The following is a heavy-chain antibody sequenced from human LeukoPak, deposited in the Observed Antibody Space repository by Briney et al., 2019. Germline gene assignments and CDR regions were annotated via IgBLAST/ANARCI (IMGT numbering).Heavy chain of an antibody. V-gene: IGHV4-61*09. CDR1: GGSITSNSYY. D-gene: IGHD3-10*01. CDR3: AHNSRGGGYYFDY. CDR2: TSTSGST. Sequence: TSETLSLTCTVSGGSITSNSYYWSWIRQPAGKGLEWIGHTSTSGSTNYNPSLKSRVTMSVDTSKNHLSLNLTSVTAADTAVYYCAHNSRGGGYYFDYWGQGILVTVSS. J-gene: IGHJ4*02.